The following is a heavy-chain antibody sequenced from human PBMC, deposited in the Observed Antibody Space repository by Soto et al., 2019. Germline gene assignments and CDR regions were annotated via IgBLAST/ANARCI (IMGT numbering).Heavy chain of an antibody. D-gene: IGHD4-17*01. CDR2: ISAYNGNT. J-gene: IGHJ4*02. V-gene: IGHV1-18*01. CDR1: GYTFASYG. Sequence: QVQLVQSGAEVKRPGASVKVSYKASGYTFASYGISWVRQAPGEGLEWMGWISAYNGNTNYAQKLQGRVTMTTDTSTSTAYMELRSLRSDDTAVYYCARLWGYGDYGEMGYWGQGTLVTVSS. CDR3: ARLWGYGDYGEMGY.